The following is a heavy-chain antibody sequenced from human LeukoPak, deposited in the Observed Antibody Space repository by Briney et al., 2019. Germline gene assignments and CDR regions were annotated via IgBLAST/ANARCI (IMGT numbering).Heavy chain of an antibody. V-gene: IGHV1-18*01. CDR3: ARGVHVRKYDSNQNCFDP. CDR1: GYTFTSYG. J-gene: IGHJ5*02. Sequence: ASVKVSCKASGYTFTSYGISWVRQAPGQGLEWMGWISAYNGNTNYAQKFQGRVTMTRDMSTSTVYLEVNSLRSEDTAVYYCARGVHVRKYDSNQNCFDPWGQGTLVTVSS. CDR2: ISAYNGNT. D-gene: IGHD3-22*01.